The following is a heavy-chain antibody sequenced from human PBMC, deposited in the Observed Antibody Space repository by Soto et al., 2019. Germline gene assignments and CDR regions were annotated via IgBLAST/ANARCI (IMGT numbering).Heavy chain of an antibody. CDR1: GGTFSTYA. D-gene: IGHD5-12*01. V-gene: IGHV1-69*12. CDR2: IIPIYGTA. Sequence: QVQLVQAGAEVKKPGSSVKVSCKASGGTFSTYAISWVRQAPGQGLEWMGGIIPIYGTANYAQKFQGRLTRTADESKSTVYMGLSSLRSDDTAVYYCAREDKPGGYTPPGTSGFDSWGQGTLVTVSS. CDR3: AREDKPGGYTPPGTSGFDS. J-gene: IGHJ4*02.